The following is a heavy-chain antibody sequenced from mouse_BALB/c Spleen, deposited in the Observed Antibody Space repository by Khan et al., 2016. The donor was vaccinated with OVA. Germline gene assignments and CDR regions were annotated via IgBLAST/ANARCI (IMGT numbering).Heavy chain of an antibody. CDR3: ARDGYYFDY. J-gene: IGHJ2*01. Sequence: QMQLEESGPGLVAPSQSLSITCTVSGFSLTSFGVYWVRQPPGKGLEWLGVIWADGTTNYNSALMSRLSISKDNSKSQVFLKMNSLQTDDTAIYYCARDGYYFDYWGQGTTLTVSS. CDR1: GFSLTSFG. V-gene: IGHV2-9*02. CDR2: IWADGTT. D-gene: IGHD2-2*01.